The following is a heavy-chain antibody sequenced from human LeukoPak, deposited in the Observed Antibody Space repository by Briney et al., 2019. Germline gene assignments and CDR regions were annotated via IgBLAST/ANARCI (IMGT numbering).Heavy chain of an antibody. J-gene: IGHJ5*02. Sequence: PVGSLRLSCAASVFTVSRNYMSWVRQAPGKGLEWVSVIYSGGGTYYTDSVKGRFTISRDNSKNTLYLQMNTLRPEDTAVYYCGAPPACGQGTLVTVSS. V-gene: IGHV3-66*02. CDR2: IYSGGGT. CDR1: VFTVSRNY. CDR3: GAPPA.